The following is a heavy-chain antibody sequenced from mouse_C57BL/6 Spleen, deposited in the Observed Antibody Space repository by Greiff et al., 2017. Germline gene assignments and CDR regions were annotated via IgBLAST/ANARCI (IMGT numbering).Heavy chain of an antibody. D-gene: IGHD1-2*01. CDR1: GYTFTSYW. J-gene: IGHJ4*01. CDR2: IDPSDSYT. V-gene: IGHV1-50*01. CDR3: ARVHYHYYAMDY. Sequence: QVQLQQPGAELVKPGASVKLSCKASGYTFTSYWMQWVKQRPGQGLEWIGEIDPSDSYTNYNQKFKGKAKLTVDTSSSTAYMQLSSLTSEDSAVYYCARVHYHYYAMDYWGQGTSVTVSS.